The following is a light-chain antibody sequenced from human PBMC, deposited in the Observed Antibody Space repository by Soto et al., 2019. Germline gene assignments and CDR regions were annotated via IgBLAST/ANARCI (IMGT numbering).Light chain of an antibody. CDR1: SSNIGSNN. CDR3: SGWDESLNGYV. V-gene: IGLV1-44*01. CDR2: SND. J-gene: IGLJ1*01. Sequence: QAVVTQPPSASGTPGQRVTISCSGSSSNIGSNNVNWYQQLHGTTPNILIYSNDLRPSEVPARCSGCNSGTSASLAISGLQSEDEADDYCSGWDESLNGYVFGTGTKLTVL.